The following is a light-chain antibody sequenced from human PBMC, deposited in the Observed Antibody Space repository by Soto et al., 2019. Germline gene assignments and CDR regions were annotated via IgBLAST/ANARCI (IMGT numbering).Light chain of an antibody. Sequence: QSALTQPASVSGSPGQSITISCTGTSSDDGGYNYVSWYQHHAGKAPRLMIYASSNRPSGVSHRFFGSRSGNTASLTISGLQAEDEADYYCSSYTSGTTLYVFGTGTKVTVL. V-gene: IGLV2-14*01. CDR3: SSYTSGTTLYV. CDR1: SSDDGGYNY. CDR2: ASS. J-gene: IGLJ1*01.